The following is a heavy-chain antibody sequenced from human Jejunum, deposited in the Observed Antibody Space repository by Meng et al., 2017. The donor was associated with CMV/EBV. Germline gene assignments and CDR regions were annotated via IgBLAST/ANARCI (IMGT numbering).Heavy chain of an antibody. CDR3: ERGRSGEPTDY. V-gene: IGHV1-2*06. CDR1: GYIFSGYY. D-gene: IGHD6-19*01. Sequence: SCKASGYIFSGYYMYWVRQAPGQSLEYMGRINPKSGGIDYTQNSQGRVTMTMDTSSNTVYMDLSSLRSDDTAVYYCERGRSGEPTDYWGQGTLVTVSS. J-gene: IGHJ4*02. CDR2: INPKSGGI.